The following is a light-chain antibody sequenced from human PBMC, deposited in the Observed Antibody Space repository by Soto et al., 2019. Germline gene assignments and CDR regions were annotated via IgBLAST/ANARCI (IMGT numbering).Light chain of an antibody. CDR2: DAS. V-gene: IGKV3-20*01. Sequence: EIVLTQSPGTLSLSPGERATLSCRTSQTVSGSKLGWYKQKPGQAPRLLIYDASGRVTGIPDRFSDSGSETDFTLTISRLEPEDFAVYYCQQYGSSPITFGQGTRLEIK. J-gene: IGKJ5*01. CDR3: QQYGSSPIT. CDR1: QTVSGSK.